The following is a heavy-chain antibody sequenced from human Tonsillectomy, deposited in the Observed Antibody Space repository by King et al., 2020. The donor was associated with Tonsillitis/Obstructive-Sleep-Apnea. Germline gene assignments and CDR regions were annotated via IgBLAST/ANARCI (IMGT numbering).Heavy chain of an antibody. J-gene: IGHJ4*02. Sequence: QLVQSGAEVKKPGASVKVSCKASGYTFTTYTMHLVRQAPGPMLEWMGWINACNGYTEYSQKFQGRVTITRDTSASTAYMELSSLRSEDTAVYYCARDKDGYNYPDYWGQGTLVTVSS. V-gene: IGHV1-3*01. CDR3: ARDKDGYNYPDY. CDR1: GYTFTTYT. D-gene: IGHD5-24*01. CDR2: INACNGYT.